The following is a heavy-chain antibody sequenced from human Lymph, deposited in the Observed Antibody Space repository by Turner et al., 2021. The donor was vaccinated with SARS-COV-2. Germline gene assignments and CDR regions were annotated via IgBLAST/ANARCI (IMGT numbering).Heavy chain of an antibody. D-gene: IGHD2-15*01. V-gene: IGHV3-30*04. Sequence: QFQLVLVGAGVGVPGPSLRLSCAASGFTFSTYTIYWVRQAPGKGVEWVAVISIDGSNRNYEDSVEGGITSSRINSKNTKYMQMNRMRAVETDVYYCARCATGGYFYYGMDVWGQGTTVTVSS. CDR1: GFTFSTYT. J-gene: IGHJ6*02. CDR3: ARCATGGYFYYGMDV. CDR2: ISIDGSNR.